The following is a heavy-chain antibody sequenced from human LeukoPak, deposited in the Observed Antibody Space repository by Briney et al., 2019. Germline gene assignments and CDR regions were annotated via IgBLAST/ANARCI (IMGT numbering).Heavy chain of an antibody. Sequence: PSETLSLTCTVSGGSIRSYYWSWIRQPPGKGLEWIGYIYYSGSTNYNPSLKSRVTISVDTSKNQFSLKLSSVTAADTAVYYCARDGPDGPGRYSYGYDYWGQGTLVTVSS. CDR3: ARDGPDGPGRYSYGYDY. CDR1: GGSIRSYY. J-gene: IGHJ4*02. D-gene: IGHD5-18*01. CDR2: IYYSGST. V-gene: IGHV4-59*01.